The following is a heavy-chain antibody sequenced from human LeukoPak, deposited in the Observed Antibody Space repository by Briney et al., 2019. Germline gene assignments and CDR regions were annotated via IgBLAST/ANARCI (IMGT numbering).Heavy chain of an antibody. CDR1: GGSISSSSYY. J-gene: IGHJ4*02. CDR2: IYYSGST. D-gene: IGHD3-22*01. CDR3: ARRLYDSRVIDY. Sequence: PSETLSLTCTVSGGSISSSSYYWGWIRQPPGKGLEWLGGIYYSGSTYYNPSLKSRVTISVDTSKNQFALKLSSVTAADTAVYYCARRLYDSRVIDYWGQGPLATVSS. V-gene: IGHV4-39*01.